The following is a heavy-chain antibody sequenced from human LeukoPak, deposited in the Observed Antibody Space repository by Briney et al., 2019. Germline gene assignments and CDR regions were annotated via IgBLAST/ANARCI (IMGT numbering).Heavy chain of an antibody. CDR1: GFTFSSYG. CDR3: ARDSETAVTTLPTHYMDV. D-gene: IGHD6-13*01. V-gene: IGHV3-30*02. Sequence: GGSLRLSRAASGFTFSSYGMHWVRQAPGKGLVGVAFIRYDGSNKYYADSVKGRFTISRDNSKNTLYLQMNSLRAEDTAVYYCARDSETAVTTLPTHYMDVWGKGTTVTVSS. J-gene: IGHJ6*03. CDR2: IRYDGSNK.